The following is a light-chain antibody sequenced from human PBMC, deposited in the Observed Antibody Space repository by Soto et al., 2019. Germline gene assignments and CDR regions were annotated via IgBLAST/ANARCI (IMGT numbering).Light chain of an antibody. J-gene: IGLJ1*01. CDR3: SSYTSSNTYV. V-gene: IGLV2-18*02. CDR2: EVS. Sequence: SVLTQPPSVSGSPGQSVAISCTGTSSDVGSYSRVSWYQQPPGTAPKVMIYEVSNRPSGVPDRFSGSKSGNTASLTISGLQAEDEADYYCSSYTSSNTYVFGTGTKVTVL. CDR1: SSDVGSYSR.